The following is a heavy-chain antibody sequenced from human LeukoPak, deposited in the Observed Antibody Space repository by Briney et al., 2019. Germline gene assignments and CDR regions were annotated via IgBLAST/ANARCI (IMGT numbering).Heavy chain of an antibody. J-gene: IGHJ4*02. Sequence: ASVKVSCKASGYTFTSYGISWVRQAPGQGLEWMGWISAYNGNTNYAQKLQGRVTMTTDTSTSTAYMELRSLGSDDTAVYYCARDQIGDSSGHYWGQGTLVTVSS. D-gene: IGHD6-19*01. CDR3: ARDQIGDSSGHY. CDR2: ISAYNGNT. CDR1: GYTFTSYG. V-gene: IGHV1-18*04.